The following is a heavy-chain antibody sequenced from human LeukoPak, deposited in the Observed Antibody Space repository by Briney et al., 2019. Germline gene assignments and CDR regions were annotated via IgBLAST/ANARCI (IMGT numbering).Heavy chain of an antibody. CDR2: IDHSGSI. CDR1: GGSVSSADFA. J-gene: IGHJ4*02. Sequence: PSQTLSLTCGVSGGSVSSADFAWRWIRQPPGKGLEWIGYIDHSGSIYYNPSLKGRVTVSVDRSKNQLSLKLTSVTAADTAVYYCASDFGDYAFDYWGQGTLVTVAS. V-gene: IGHV4-30-2*01. CDR3: ASDFGDYAFDY. D-gene: IGHD4-17*01.